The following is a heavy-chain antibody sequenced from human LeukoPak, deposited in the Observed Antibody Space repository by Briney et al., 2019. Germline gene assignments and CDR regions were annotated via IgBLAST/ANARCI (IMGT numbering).Heavy chain of an antibody. CDR3: ATASVLLWFGESVAHHFDY. V-gene: IGHV1-24*01. Sequence: GASVKVSSKVSGYTLTELSMHWVRQAPGKGLEWMGGFDPEDGETIYAQKFQGRVTMTEDTSTDTAYMELSSLRSEDTAVYYCATASVLLWFGESVAHHFDYWGQGTLVTVSS. J-gene: IGHJ4*02. CDR1: GYTLTELS. D-gene: IGHD3-10*01. CDR2: FDPEDGET.